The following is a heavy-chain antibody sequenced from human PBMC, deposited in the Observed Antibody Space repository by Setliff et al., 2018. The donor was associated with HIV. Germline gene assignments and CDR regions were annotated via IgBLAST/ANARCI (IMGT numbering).Heavy chain of an antibody. Sequence: PGGSLRLSCVASGFNIRNYWMHWVRQAPGKGLEWIGRIKSKTDGGTTDYAAPVKGRFTISRDDSKTTLYLQMNSLKTEDTAVYYCTTEDPWLRFGHWGQGTLVTVSS. CDR1: GFNIRNYW. D-gene: IGHD5-12*01. V-gene: IGHV3-15*01. CDR2: IKSKTDGGTT. J-gene: IGHJ5*02. CDR3: TTEDPWLRFGH.